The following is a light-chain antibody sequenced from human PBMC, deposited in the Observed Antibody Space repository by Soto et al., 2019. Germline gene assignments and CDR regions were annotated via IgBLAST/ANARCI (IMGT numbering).Light chain of an antibody. CDR3: QQPSNLPPT. CDR2: DAS. V-gene: IGKV3-11*01. CDR1: QSVSSY. Sequence: EIVLTQSPATLSLSPGERATLSCRASQSVSSYLAWYQQKPGQAPRLLIYDASNRATGIPARFSGSGSGTDFTLTISSLEPEDFAVYYCQQPSNLPPTFGGGNKVEIK. J-gene: IGKJ4*01.